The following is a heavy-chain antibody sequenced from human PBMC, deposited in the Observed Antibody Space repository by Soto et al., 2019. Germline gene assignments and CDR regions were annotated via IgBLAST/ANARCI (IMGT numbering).Heavy chain of an antibody. V-gene: IGHV3-15*07. Sequence: EVQLVESGGGLVKPGGSLRLSCAASGFTFGNVWMNWVRQAPGKGLEWVGRIKSKTDGGTTVYAAPVKGRFTISRDDSNNTLYLQMNNLKIEDTAVYYCTRILEGSGTTMSYWGQGTLVTVSS. CDR2: IKSKTDGGTT. J-gene: IGHJ4*02. CDR1: GFTFGNVW. CDR3: TRILEGSGTTMSY. D-gene: IGHD1-7*01.